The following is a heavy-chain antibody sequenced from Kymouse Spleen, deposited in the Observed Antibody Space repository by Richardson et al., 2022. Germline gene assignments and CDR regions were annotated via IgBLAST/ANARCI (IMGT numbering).Heavy chain of an antibody. D-gene: IGHD3-3*01. CDR1: GFTFSSYG. Sequence: QVQLVESGGGVVQPGRSLRLSCAASGFTFSSYGMHWVRQAPGKGLEWVAVIWYDGSNKYYADSVKGRFTISRDNSKNTLYLQMNSLRAEDTAVYYCARGPSFWSGYYNYYYYYGMDVWGQGTTVTVSS. CDR3: ARGPSFWSGYYNYYYYYGMDV. V-gene: IGHV3-33*01. J-gene: IGHJ6*02. CDR2: IWYDGSNK.